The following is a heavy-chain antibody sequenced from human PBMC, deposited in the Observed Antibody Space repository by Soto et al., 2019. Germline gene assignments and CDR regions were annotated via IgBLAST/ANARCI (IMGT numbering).Heavy chain of an antibody. CDR3: AKAPDSGSYQFDY. V-gene: IGHV3-9*01. CDR1: GFTFDDYA. Sequence: EAQLVESGGGLVQPGRSLRLSCAASGFTFDDYAMHWVRQAPGKGLEWVSGISWNSGSIGYADSVKGRFTISRDNAKNSLYLQMNSLRAEDTALYYCAKAPDSGSYQFDYWGQGTLVTVSS. D-gene: IGHD1-26*01. J-gene: IGHJ4*02. CDR2: ISWNSGSI.